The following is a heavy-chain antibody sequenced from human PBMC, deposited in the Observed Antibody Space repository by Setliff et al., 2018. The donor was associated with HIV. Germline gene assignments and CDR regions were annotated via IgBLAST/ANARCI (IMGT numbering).Heavy chain of an antibody. J-gene: IGHJ6*03. D-gene: IGHD3-3*01. CDR2: IYTSENT. CDR3: ARGRVTRNGVAAGHHYMDV. Sequence: PSETLSLTCTVSGGSISNYYWSWIRQPPGKGLEWIGYIYTSENTNYNPSLKSRLTISGDTYKNQFSLKLSSVTAADTAVYYCARGRVTRNGVAAGHHYMDVLGKGNTVTVSS. V-gene: IGHV4-4*08. CDR1: GGSISNYY.